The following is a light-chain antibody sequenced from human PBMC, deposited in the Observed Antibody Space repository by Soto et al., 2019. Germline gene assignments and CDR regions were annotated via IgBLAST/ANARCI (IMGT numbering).Light chain of an antibody. CDR1: QSISTSY. CDR3: QLFSSGPPSWT. CDR2: GAS. J-gene: IGKJ1*01. Sequence: EIVLTQSPGTLSLSPGQRASLSCRASQSISTSYLAWYQQKPGQAPRLLIYGASSRAPGIPDRFSGSGSGTDFTLTISRLEPEDFAVYYCQLFSSGPPSWTFGQGTTVDVK. V-gene: IGKV3-20*01.